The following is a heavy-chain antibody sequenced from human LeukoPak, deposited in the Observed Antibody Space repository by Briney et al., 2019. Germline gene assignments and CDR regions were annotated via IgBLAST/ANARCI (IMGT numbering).Heavy chain of an antibody. J-gene: IGHJ4*02. D-gene: IGHD3-22*01. CDR3: ARVYDSSGYYYHYFDY. CDR1: GGTFSNYA. CDR2: IIPIFGTT. Sequence: GSSVKVSCKASGGTFSNYAISWVRQAPGQGLEWMGGIIPIFGTTNYAQKLQGRVTITADESASTAYMELSSLRSEDTAVYYCARVYDSSGYYYHYFDYWGQGTLVTVSS. V-gene: IGHV1-69*01.